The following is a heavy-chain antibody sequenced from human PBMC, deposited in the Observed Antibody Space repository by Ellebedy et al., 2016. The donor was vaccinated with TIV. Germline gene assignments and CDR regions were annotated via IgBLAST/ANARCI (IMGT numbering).Heavy chain of an antibody. CDR2: IKSKTDGGTT. V-gene: IGHV3-15*01. J-gene: IGHJ5*02. CDR3: TTKNWFDP. Sequence: GESLKISCAASGFTFSSYSMSSVRQAPGKGLEWVGRIKSKTDGGTTDYAAPVKGRFTISRDDSKNTLYLQMNSLKTEDTAVYYCTTKNWFDPWGQGTLVTVSS. CDR1: GFTFSSYS.